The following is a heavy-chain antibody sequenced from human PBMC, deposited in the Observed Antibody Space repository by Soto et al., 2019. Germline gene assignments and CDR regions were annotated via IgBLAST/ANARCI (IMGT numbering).Heavy chain of an antibody. Sequence: GESLKISCKGSGYSFASYWIGWVRQMPGKDLEWMGIIYPGDSDTRYSPSFQGQVTISADKSLRTAYLQWTSLKASDTALYYCARTRSFTLGFYYDGMDVWGQGTTVTVSS. D-gene: IGHD6-6*01. CDR3: ARTRSFTLGFYYDGMDV. CDR2: IYPGDSDT. V-gene: IGHV5-51*01. J-gene: IGHJ6*02. CDR1: GYSFASYW.